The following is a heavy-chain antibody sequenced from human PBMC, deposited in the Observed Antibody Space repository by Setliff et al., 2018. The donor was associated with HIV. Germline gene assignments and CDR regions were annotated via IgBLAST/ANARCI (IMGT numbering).Heavy chain of an antibody. CDR1: GYSFSNFA. Sequence: ASVKVSCKASGYSFSNFAIHWVRQAPGQRLEWLGWINAGSGNTRYSQKFQDRLTITRDTSARTVYMELSSLKSEDTAVYYCARVSCSGANCFNWFDFWGQGTPVTVSS. CDR3: ARVSCSGANCFNWFDF. J-gene: IGHJ5*01. V-gene: IGHV1-3*01. D-gene: IGHD2-15*01. CDR2: INAGSGNT.